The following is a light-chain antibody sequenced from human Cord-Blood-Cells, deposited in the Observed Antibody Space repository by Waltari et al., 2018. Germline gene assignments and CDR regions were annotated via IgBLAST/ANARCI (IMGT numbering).Light chain of an antibody. CDR1: QSISSY. CDR2: AAS. V-gene: IGKV1-39*01. J-gene: IGKJ4*01. CDR3: QQSYSTPLT. Sequence: DIQMTQSPSSLSASVGDRVTITCRASQSISSYLNWYQQKPGKAPKLLTYAASSLQSGVPSRFRGSGSGTDFTLTISSLQPEDFATYYCQQSYSTPLTVGGGTKVEIK.